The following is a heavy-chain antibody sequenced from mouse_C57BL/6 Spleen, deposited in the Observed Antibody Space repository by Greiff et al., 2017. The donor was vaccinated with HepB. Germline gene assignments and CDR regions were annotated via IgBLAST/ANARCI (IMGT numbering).Heavy chain of an antibody. CDR3: ARSRSKGAMDY. J-gene: IGHJ4*01. CDR2: IDPSDSYT. CDR1: GYTFTSYW. V-gene: IGHV1-69*01. D-gene: IGHD2-5*01. Sequence: QVQLQQPGAELVMPGASVKLSCKASGYTFTSYWMHWVKQRPGQGLEWIGEIDPSDSYTNYNQKFKGKSTLTVDKSSSTAYMQLSSLTSEDSAVYYCARSRSKGAMDYWGQGTSVTVSS.